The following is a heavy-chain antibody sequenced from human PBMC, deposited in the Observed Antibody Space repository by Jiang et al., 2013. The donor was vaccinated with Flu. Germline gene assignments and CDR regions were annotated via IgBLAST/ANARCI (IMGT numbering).Heavy chain of an antibody. CDR3: ARAQKYSGFELPYFDY. Sequence: GPGLVKASETLSLTCSVSGGSFISNSYYWVWIRQPPGKGLDWIGSIYYSGSTYYNPSLKSRVTMSVDTSKNQFSLKLSSVTAADTAVYYCARAQKYSGFELPYFDYWAREPWSPSPQ. J-gene: IGHJ4*02. CDR2: IYYSGST. CDR1: GGSFISNSYY. D-gene: IGHD5-12*01. V-gene: IGHV4-39*07.